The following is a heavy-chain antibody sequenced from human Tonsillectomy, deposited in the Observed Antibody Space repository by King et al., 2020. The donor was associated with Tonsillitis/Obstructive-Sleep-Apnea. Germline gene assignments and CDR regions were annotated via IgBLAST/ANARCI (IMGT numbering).Heavy chain of an antibody. D-gene: IGHD5-18*01. CDR2: INHSGST. V-gene: IGHV4-34*01. CDR1: GGSFSGYY. Sequence: VQLQQWGAGLLKPSETLSLTCAVYGGSFSGYYWSWIRQPPGKGLEWIGEINHSGSTNYNPSLKSRVTISVDTSKNQFSLKLSSVTAADTAVYYCASRSPPRGYSSGTRHFDYWGQGTLVTVSS. J-gene: IGHJ4*02. CDR3: ASRSPPRGYSSGTRHFDY.